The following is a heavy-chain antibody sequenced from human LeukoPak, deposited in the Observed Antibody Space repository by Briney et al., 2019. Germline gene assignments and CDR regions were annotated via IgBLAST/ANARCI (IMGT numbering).Heavy chain of an antibody. CDR3: ASAVRTLYFDY. V-gene: IGHV3-7*01. J-gene: IGHJ4*02. Sequence: GGSLRLSCVASGFTFSNYAMSWVRQAPGKGLEWVANIKQDGSEKYYVDSVKGRFTISRDNAKNSLYLQMNSLRAEDTAVYYCASAVRTLYFDYWGQGTLVTVSS. D-gene: IGHD4-11*01. CDR1: GFTFSNYA. CDR2: IKQDGSEK.